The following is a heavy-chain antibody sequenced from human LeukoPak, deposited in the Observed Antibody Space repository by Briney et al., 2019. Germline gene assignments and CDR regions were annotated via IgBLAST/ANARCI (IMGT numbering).Heavy chain of an antibody. Sequence: ASVRVSCKPSGYTFRNFGINWVRQAPGQGLEWMGWISGNNDNPNYGQKFQGRFTVTTDSSTSTAYMELKNLTFDDTAVYYCARDGTSADDYWGQGTLVTVSS. D-gene: IGHD1-26*01. CDR3: ARDGTSADDY. CDR1: GYTFRNFG. V-gene: IGHV1-18*01. J-gene: IGHJ4*02. CDR2: ISGNNDNP.